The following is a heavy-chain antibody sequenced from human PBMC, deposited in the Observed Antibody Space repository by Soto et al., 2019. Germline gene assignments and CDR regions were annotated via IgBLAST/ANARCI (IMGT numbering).Heavy chain of an antibody. CDR2: IIPILGIA. CDR3: ARDGSVGGYCYYMGV. J-gene: IGHJ6*03. D-gene: IGHD3-10*01. CDR1: GGTFSSYT. V-gene: IGHV1-69*08. Sequence: QVQLVQSGAEVKKPGSSVKVSCKASGGTFSSYTISCVRQAPGQWPEWMGRIIPILGIANSAQKFQGRVTITADKSTSTAYMELSSLRSEDTAVYYCARDGSVGGYCYYMGVWGKGPTVTVSS.